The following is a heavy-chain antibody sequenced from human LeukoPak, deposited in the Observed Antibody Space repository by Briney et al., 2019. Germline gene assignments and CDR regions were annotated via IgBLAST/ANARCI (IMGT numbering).Heavy chain of an antibody. CDR1: GFTFSSYA. J-gene: IGHJ4*02. V-gene: IGHV3-23*01. CDR3: AKALTPLYYFDY. Sequence: SGGSLRLSCAASGFTFSSYAMSWVRQAPGKGLEWVSAISGSGGSTYYADSVKGRFTISRDNSKNTLYLQMNSLRAEDTAVYYCAKALTPLYYFDYWGQGTPVTVSS. CDR2: ISGSGGST.